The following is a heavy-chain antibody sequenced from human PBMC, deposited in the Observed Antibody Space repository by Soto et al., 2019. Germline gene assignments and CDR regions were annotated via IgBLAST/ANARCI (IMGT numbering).Heavy chain of an antibody. CDR1: GGSIISYY. J-gene: IGHJ5*02. D-gene: IGHD6-13*01. V-gene: IGHV4-59*01. CDR3: ARYSSSWGYWFDR. CDR2: IYYSGST. Sequence: PSEALSLTCTVSGGSIISYYWSWILQPPWKGLEGIGYIYYSGSTNYNPSLESRVTISVDTSKNQFSLTLSSVTAADTAVYYCARYSSSWGYWFDRGGQGTLVTVS.